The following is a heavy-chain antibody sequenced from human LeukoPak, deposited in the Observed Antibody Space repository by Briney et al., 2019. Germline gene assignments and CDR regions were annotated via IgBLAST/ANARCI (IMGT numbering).Heavy chain of an antibody. D-gene: IGHD3-9*01. CDR2: ISYDGSNK. J-gene: IGHJ4*02. Sequence: GGSLRLSCAASGFTFSSYGMHWVRQAPGKGLEWVAVISYDGSNKYYADSVKGRFTISRDNSKDTLYLQMNSLRAEDTAVYYCARLVAADYWGQGTLVTVSS. V-gene: IGHV3-30*03. CDR3: ARLVAADY. CDR1: GFTFSSYG.